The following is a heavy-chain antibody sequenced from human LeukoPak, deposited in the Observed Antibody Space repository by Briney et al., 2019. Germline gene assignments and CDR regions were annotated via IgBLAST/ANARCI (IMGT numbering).Heavy chain of an antibody. D-gene: IGHD4-23*01. CDR3: ATPLDLDYGGNTPSYYYYMDV. CDR2: IIPIFGTA. V-gene: IGHV1-69*05. J-gene: IGHJ6*03. CDR1: GYTFTSYA. Sequence: SVKVSCTASGYTFTSYAISWVRQAPGQGLEWMGGIIPIFGTANYAQKFQGRVTITTDESTSTAYMELSSLRSEDTAVYYCATPLDLDYGGNTPSYYYYMDVWGKGTTVTVSS.